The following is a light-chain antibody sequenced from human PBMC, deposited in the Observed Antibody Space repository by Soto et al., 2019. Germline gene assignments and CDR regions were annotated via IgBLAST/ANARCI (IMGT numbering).Light chain of an antibody. CDR1: SSDVGGYNY. CDR3: SSYTSGSTLNV. V-gene: IGLV2-14*01. J-gene: IGLJ1*01. CDR2: DVS. Sequence: QSALTQPASVSGSPGQSITISCTGTSSDVGGYNYVSWYQQHPGKAPKLMIYDVSNRPSGVSNRFSGSKSGNTASLTISGLQAEDEADYYCSSYTSGSTLNVFGTGTKVTVL.